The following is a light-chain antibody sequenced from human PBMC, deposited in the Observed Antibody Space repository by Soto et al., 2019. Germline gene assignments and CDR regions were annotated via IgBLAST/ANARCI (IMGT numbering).Light chain of an antibody. J-gene: IGKJ2*01. CDR2: QAS. V-gene: IGKV1-5*03. CDR1: QGINRW. CDR3: QQYNSYPYT. Sequence: DIQMTQSPSTLSASIGDRVTITCRATQGINRWLAWYQQKPGKVPKLLIPQASSLESGVPSRFTGSGSGAEFTLTISGLQPEDFATYYCQQYNSYPYTFGQATQLEI.